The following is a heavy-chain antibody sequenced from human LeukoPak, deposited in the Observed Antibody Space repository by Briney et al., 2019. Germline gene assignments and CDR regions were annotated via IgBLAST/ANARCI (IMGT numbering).Heavy chain of an antibody. D-gene: IGHD2-21*02. Sequence: GGSLRLSCAASGFTFSDYYMSWIRQAPGKGLEWVSYISSSGSTIYYADSVKGRFTISRDNAKNSLYLQMNSLRAEDTAVYYCASEDCGGDCRYYYGMDVWGQGTMVTVSS. CDR3: ASEDCGGDCRYYYGMDV. J-gene: IGHJ6*02. V-gene: IGHV3-11*01. CDR2: ISSSGSTI. CDR1: GFTFSDYY.